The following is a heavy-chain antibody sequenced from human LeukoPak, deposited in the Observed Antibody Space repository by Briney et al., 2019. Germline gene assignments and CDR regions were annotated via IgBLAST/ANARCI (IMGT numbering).Heavy chain of an antibody. CDR1: GFTFSSYA. CDR3: ARTSWNDVPYLDY. Sequence: GGSLRLSCAASGFTFSSYAMSWVRQAPGKGLEWVANIRQDGREKYYADSVTGRFTISRDNAKNSLYLQMNSLRAEDTAVYYCARTSWNDVPYLDYWGQGTLVTVSS. V-gene: IGHV3-7*01. J-gene: IGHJ4*02. D-gene: IGHD1-1*01. CDR2: IRQDGREK.